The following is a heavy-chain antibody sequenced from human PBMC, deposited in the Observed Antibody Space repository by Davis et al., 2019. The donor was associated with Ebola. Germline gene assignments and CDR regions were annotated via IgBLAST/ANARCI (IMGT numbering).Heavy chain of an antibody. Sequence: MPGGSLRLSYTVSGGSISSYYWSWIRQPPGKGLEWIGEINHSGSTNYNPSLKSRVTISVDTSKNQFSLKLSSVTAADTAVYYCARERYFDWLPRYYFDYWGQGTLVTVSS. CDR2: INHSGST. CDR3: ARERYFDWLPRYYFDY. D-gene: IGHD3-9*01. CDR1: GGSISSYY. V-gene: IGHV4-34*01. J-gene: IGHJ4*02.